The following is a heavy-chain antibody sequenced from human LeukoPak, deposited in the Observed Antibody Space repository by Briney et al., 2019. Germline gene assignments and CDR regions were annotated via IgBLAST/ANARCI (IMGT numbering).Heavy chain of an antibody. V-gene: IGHV1-2*02. J-gene: IGHJ4*02. CDR3: ARCGGSSPKTEFDY. CDR1: GYTFTGYY. Sequence: ASVKLSCEASGYTFTGYYMHWVRQAPGQGLELMGWINPNSGGTNYAQKFQGRVTMTRDTSISTAYMELSRLRSDDTAVYYCARCGGSSPKTEFDYWGQGTLVTVPS. D-gene: IGHD2-15*01. CDR2: INPNSGGT.